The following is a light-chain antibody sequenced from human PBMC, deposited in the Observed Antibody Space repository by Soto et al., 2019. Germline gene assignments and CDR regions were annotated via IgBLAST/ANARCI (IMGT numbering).Light chain of an antibody. J-gene: IGKJ5*01. V-gene: IGKV3-15*01. CDR2: GAS. CDR3: QQYNNWPPIT. Sequence: EIVMTQSPATLSVSPGERATLSCRASQSVSGNLAWYQQKPGQAPRLLIYGASTRATGIPARFSGSGSGTEFTPTTRSLQSEDFAVYYCQQYNNWPPITFGQGTRLEMK. CDR1: QSVSGN.